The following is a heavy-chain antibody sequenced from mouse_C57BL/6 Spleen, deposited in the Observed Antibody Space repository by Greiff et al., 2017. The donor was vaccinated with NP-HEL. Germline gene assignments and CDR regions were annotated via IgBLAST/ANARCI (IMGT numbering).Heavy chain of an antibody. D-gene: IGHD1-1*01. V-gene: IGHV1-53*01. CDR1: GYTFTSYW. J-gene: IGHJ2*01. CDR2: INPSNGGT. CDR3: ARSFITTVVAEDY. Sequence: QVQLQQSGTELVKPGASVKLSCKASGYTFTSYWMHWVKQRPGQGLEWIGNINPSNGGTNYNEKFKSKATLTVDKSSSTAYMQLSSLTSEDSAVYYCARSFITTVVAEDYWGQGTTLTVSS.